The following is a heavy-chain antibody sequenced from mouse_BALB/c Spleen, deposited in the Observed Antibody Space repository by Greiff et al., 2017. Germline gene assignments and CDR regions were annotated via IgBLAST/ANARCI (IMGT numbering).Heavy chain of an antibody. D-gene: IGHD6-1*01. Sequence: QVHVKQSGAELASPGASVTLSCKASGYTFTDHIMNWVKKRPGQGLEWIGRIYPVSGETNYNQKFMGKATFSVDRSSSTVYMVLNSLTSEDPAVYYCGRGLKGGCWFAYWGQGTLVTVSA. CDR1: GYTFTDHI. CDR2: IYPVSGET. CDR3: GRGLKGGCWFAY. J-gene: IGHJ3*01. V-gene: IGHV1-11*01.